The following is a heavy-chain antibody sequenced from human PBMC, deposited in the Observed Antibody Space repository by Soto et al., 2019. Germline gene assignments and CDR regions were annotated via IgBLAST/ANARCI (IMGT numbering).Heavy chain of an antibody. V-gene: IGHV3-33*01. CDR3: ARDIEWLSPSNYGMDV. J-gene: IGHJ6*02. Sequence: GGSLRLSCAASGFTFSSYGMHWVRQAPGQGLEWVAVIWYDGSNKYYADSVKGRFTISRDNSKNTLYLQMNSLRAEDTAVYYCARDIEWLSPSNYGMDVWGQGTTVTVSS. D-gene: IGHD3-3*01. CDR1: GFTFSSYG. CDR2: IWYDGSNK.